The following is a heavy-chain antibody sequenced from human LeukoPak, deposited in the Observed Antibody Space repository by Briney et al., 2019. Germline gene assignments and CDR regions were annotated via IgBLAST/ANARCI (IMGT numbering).Heavy chain of an antibody. Sequence: GGPLRLSCAASGFTFSSYAMSWVRQAPGKGLEWVSAISGSGGSTYYADSVKGRFTISRDNSKNTLYLQMNSLRAEDTAVYYCAKGYSGYDWGGYYFDYWGQGTLVTVSS. D-gene: IGHD5-12*01. CDR1: GFTFSSYA. J-gene: IGHJ4*02. CDR2: ISGSGGST. CDR3: AKGYSGYDWGGYYFDY. V-gene: IGHV3-23*01.